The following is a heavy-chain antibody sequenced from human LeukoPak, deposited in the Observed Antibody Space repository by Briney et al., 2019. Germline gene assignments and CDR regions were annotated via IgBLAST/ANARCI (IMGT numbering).Heavy chain of an antibody. Sequence: GGSLRLSCAASGFTFSTYDMSWVRQAPGMGLEWVSTFSFRGSSTYYADSVKSRFTISRDNSKNTLYLQMNSLRAEDSATYYCAKSGDYFDYWGQGILVTVPS. CDR1: GFTFSTYD. J-gene: IGHJ4*02. CDR2: FSFRGSST. CDR3: AKSGDYFDY. V-gene: IGHV3-23*01. D-gene: IGHD3-10*01.